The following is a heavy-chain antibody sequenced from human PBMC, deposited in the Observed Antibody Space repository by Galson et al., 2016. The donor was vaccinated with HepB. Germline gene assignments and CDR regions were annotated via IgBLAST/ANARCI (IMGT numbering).Heavy chain of an antibody. CDR2: ISSSSSYI. CDR3: ARFLDNPERMSSSWYVAFSI. CDR1: GFTFSSYS. J-gene: IGHJ4*02. V-gene: IGHV3-21*01. Sequence: SLRLSCAASGFTFSSYSMNWVRQAPGKELEWVSFISSSSSYIYYADSVKGRFTISRDNAKNSVYLQMNSLRAEDTAVYYCARFLDNPERMSSSWYVAFSIWGQGTLVTVSS. D-gene: IGHD6-13*01.